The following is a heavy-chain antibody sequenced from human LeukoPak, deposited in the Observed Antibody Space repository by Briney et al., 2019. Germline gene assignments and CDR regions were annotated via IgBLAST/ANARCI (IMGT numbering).Heavy chain of an antibody. CDR1: GYTFTSYG. D-gene: IGHD3-9*01. Sequence: ASVKVSCKASGYTFTSYGISWVRQAPGQGLEWMGWISAYNGNTNYAQKFQGRVTMTRDTSISTAYMELSRLRSDDTAVYYCASVGSYDILTGSNWGQGTLVTVSS. V-gene: IGHV1-18*01. CDR2: ISAYNGNT. CDR3: ASVGSYDILTGSN. J-gene: IGHJ4*02.